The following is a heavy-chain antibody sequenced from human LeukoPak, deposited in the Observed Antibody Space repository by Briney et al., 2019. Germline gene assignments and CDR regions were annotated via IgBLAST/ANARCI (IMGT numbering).Heavy chain of an antibody. CDR2: ISYSGGT. D-gene: IGHD3-22*01. CDR1: DGSIINNNHY. Sequence: PSETLSLTCTVSDGSIINNNHYWGWTRQPPGKGLEWIGSISYSGGTAYNPSLRSRVTISVDTSKNQFSLKLSSVTAADTAVYYGAREGSSGYSSVFDYWGQGTLVTVSS. J-gene: IGHJ4*02. CDR3: AREGSSGYSSVFDY. V-gene: IGHV4-39*02.